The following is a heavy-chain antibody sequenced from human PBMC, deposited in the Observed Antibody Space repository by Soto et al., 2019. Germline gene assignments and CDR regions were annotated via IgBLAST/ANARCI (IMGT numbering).Heavy chain of an antibody. CDR2: IKSKTDGGTT. D-gene: IGHD6-6*01. J-gene: IGHJ6*02. Sequence: GGSLRLSCAASGFTFSNAWMSWVRQAPGKGLEWVGRIKSKTDGGTTDYAAPVKGRFTISRDDSKTTLYLQMNSLKTEDTAVYYFTTAWESSSSYYYYGMDVWGQGTPVTVSS. CDR3: TTAWESSSSYYYYGMDV. V-gene: IGHV3-15*01. CDR1: GFTFSNAW.